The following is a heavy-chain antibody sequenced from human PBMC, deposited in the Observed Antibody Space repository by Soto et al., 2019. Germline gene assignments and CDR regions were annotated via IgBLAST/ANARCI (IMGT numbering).Heavy chain of an antibody. J-gene: IGHJ5*02. CDR1: GGSVSSGSYY. CDR2: IYYSGST. CDR3: AREGCSSTSCFRAWANWFDP. Sequence: SETLSLTCTVSGGSVSSGSYYWSWIRQPPGKGLEWIGYIYYSGSTNYNPSLKSRVTISVDTSKNQFSLKLSSVTAADTAVYYCAREGCSSTSCFRAWANWFDPCGRGILVTVSS. D-gene: IGHD2-2*01. V-gene: IGHV4-61*01.